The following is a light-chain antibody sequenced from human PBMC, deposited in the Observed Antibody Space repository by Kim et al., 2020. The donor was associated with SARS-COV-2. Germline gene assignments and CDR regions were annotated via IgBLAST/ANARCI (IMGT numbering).Light chain of an antibody. CDR2: DVD. J-gene: IGLJ3*02. V-gene: IGLV2-8*01. CDR1: SVDIGTYNY. Sequence: QSALTQPPSASGSPGQSVTISCTGTSVDIGTYNYVSWYQQHPNQVPKLIIYDVDKRPLGVPARFSGSKSGNTASLTVSGLQAEDEADYYSSSFVGRNNLRMFGGGTQLTVL. CDR3: SSFVGRNNLRM.